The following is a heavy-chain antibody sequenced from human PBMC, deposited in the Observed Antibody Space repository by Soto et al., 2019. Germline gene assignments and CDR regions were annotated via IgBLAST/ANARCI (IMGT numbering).Heavy chain of an antibody. V-gene: IGHV4-4*07. J-gene: IGHJ4*02. Sequence: PSETLSLTCTFSCGSISSYYWSWIRQPAGKGLEWIGRIYTSGSTNYNPSLKSRVTMSVDTSKNQFSLKLSSVTAADTAVYYCARDTSNNGIDYWGQGTLVTVSS. CDR2: IYTSGST. D-gene: IGHD4-4*01. CDR3: ARDTSNNGIDY. CDR1: CGSISSYY.